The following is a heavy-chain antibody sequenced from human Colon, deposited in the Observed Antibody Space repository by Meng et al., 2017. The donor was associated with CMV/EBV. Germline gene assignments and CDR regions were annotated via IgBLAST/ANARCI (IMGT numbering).Heavy chain of an antibody. CDR1: GFSVSNSY. Sequence: GVLKISCTASGFSVSNSYINWVRQAPGKGLEWVSVVYSGGSTYYADAVKGRFTVSRDNSKNTVYLQINGLRPEDTAVYYCAREGHNWTGFDYWGQGTLVTVSS. CDR2: VYSGGST. CDR3: AREGHNWTGFDY. V-gene: IGHV3-66*02. D-gene: IGHD1-20*01. J-gene: IGHJ4*02.